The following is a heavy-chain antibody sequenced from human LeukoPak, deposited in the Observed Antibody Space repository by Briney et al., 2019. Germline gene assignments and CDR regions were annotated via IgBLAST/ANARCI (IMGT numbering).Heavy chain of an antibody. D-gene: IGHD6-13*01. CDR2: ISYDGSNK. J-gene: IGHJ4*02. CDR3: AKDGRIRSSWLYFDY. Sequence: GGSLRLSCAASGFTFSSYGMHWVRQAPGKGLEWVAVISYDGSNKYYADSVKGRFTISRDNSKNTLYLQMNSLRAEDTAVYYCAKDGRIRSSWLYFDYWGQGTLVTVSS. CDR1: GFTFSSYG. V-gene: IGHV3-30*18.